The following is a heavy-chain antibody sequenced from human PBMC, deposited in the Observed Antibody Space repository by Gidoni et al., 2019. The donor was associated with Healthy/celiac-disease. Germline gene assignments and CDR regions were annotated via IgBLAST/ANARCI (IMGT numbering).Heavy chain of an antibody. CDR3: ARVARPRFTGKLYYFDY. Sequence: QVQLQQCGAGLLKPSETLSPTCAVYGGSFRGYYWSWIRQPPRKGLEWIGEIKHSGSTNYKPSLKSRVTISVETSKNQFSLKLSSVTAADTAVYYCARVARPRFTGKLYYFDYWGQGTLVTVSS. J-gene: IGHJ4*02. CDR1: GGSFRGYY. V-gene: IGHV4-34*01. D-gene: IGHD3-10*01. CDR2: IKHSGST.